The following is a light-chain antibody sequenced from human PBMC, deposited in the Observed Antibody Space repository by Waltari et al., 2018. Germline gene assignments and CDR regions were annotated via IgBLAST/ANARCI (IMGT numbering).Light chain of an antibody. CDR2: KAY. Sequence: DAVLTQSPLSQPATLGQPASISCRSSRSLIYSDGDSYLNWFHQRPGQSPRRLIYKAYIRESGVPDRFSGSGSGTDFTLEISGVEAEDVGIYYCMQGTHWPWTFGQGTKVEIK. CDR1: RSLIYSDGDSY. J-gene: IGKJ1*01. V-gene: IGKV2-30*01. CDR3: MQGTHWPWT.